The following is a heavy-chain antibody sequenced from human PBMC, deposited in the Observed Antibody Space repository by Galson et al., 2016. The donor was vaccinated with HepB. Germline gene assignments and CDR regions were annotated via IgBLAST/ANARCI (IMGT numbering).Heavy chain of an antibody. CDR2: ISNDGSKR. D-gene: IGHD1-26*01. Sequence: SLRLSCAASGFTVSSNYFSWVRQAPGKGLEWVAVISNDGSKRYYADSVKGRFTISRDNSKNTLYLQMNSLRAEDTAVYYCAKDYGPYSGRYLPFDHWGQGTLVTVSS. J-gene: IGHJ4*02. V-gene: IGHV3-30*18. CDR3: AKDYGPYSGRYLPFDH. CDR1: GFTVSSNY.